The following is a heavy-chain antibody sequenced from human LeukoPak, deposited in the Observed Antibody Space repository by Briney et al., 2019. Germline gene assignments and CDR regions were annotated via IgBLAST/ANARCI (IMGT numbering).Heavy chain of an antibody. D-gene: IGHD2-15*01. J-gene: IGHJ5*02. CDR1: GFTFDSYA. Sequence: GSLRLSCAASGFTFDSYAMSWVRQAPGKRLEWVSAISASGSSTYYADSVKGRFTISRDNSKNMLSLQMNSLRAADTAVYYCAKVRSPLFRGGSYCFDLWGQGALVTVSS. CDR2: ISASGSST. CDR3: AKVRSPLFRGGSYCFDL. V-gene: IGHV3-23*01.